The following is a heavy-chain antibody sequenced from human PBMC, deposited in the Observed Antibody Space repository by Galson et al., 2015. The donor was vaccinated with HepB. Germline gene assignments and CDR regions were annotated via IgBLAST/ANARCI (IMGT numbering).Heavy chain of an antibody. CDR2: IDLDDDK. V-gene: IGHV2-70*01. Sequence: PSLVKPPQTLTLPCTFSGFSLSTSGMCVSWIRQPPGKALEWLALIDLDDDKYYSQSLKTRVTNSQDTSKNQVVLSVTNLDPVDTATYYCARMRKVVSSGWYHGFDPWGQGTLVTVSS. J-gene: IGHJ5*02. CDR1: GFSLSTSGMC. CDR3: ARMRKVVSSGWYHGFDP. D-gene: IGHD6-19*01.